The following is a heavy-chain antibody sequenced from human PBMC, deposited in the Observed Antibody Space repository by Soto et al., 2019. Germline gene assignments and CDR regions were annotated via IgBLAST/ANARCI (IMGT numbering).Heavy chain of an antibody. Sequence: SETLSLTCTVSGDSVSSSGYSWGWIRQPPGKGLEWIGSIYYGGSTYNNPSLKSRVTISVDASKNQFSLKLSSVTAADTAVYYCASLPMFYYDSSGALFDPWGQGTLVTVSS. J-gene: IGHJ5*02. CDR1: GDSVSSSGYS. CDR2: IYYGGST. D-gene: IGHD3-22*01. CDR3: ASLPMFYYDSSGALFDP. V-gene: IGHV4-39*01.